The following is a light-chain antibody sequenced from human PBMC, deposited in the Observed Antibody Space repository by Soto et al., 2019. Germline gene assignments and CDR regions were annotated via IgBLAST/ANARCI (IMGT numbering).Light chain of an antibody. CDR3: LQLFRYPLT. CDR2: SAS. J-gene: IGKJ4*01. V-gene: IGKV1-9*01. CDR1: QGISNY. Sequence: DLQLTQSPSFLSASVGDRITITCRASQGISNYLAWYQQKPGKAPELLVYSASTLQSGVPSRFSGGGSETEFSLTIGTLQPEDFATYYCLQLFRYPLTFGGGTKVDLK.